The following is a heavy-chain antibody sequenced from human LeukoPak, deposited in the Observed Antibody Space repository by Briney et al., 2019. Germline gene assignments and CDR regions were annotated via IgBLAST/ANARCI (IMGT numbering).Heavy chain of an antibody. J-gene: IGHJ5*02. V-gene: IGHV4-59*11. CDR3: AREITGTTSGWFDP. Sequence: SETLSLTCTVSGGSISSHYWSWIRQPPGKGLEWIGYIYYSGSTNYNPSLKSRVTISVDTSKNQFSLKLSPVTAADTAVYYCAREITGTTSGWFDPWGQGTLVTVSS. D-gene: IGHD1-7*01. CDR1: GGSISSHY. CDR2: IYYSGST.